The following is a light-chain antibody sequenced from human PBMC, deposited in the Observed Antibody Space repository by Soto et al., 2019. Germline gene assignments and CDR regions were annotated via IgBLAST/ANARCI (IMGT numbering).Light chain of an antibody. CDR1: SSDVGGYNY. V-gene: IGLV2-14*01. CDR2: DVN. J-gene: IGLJ2*01. CDR3: TSYTASSALVV. Sequence: QSALTQPASVSGSPGQSITISCTGASSDVGGYNYVSWYQQHPGKAPKLMIYDVNNRPSGVSHRFSASKSDNTASLTISGLQAEDEADYYCTSYTASSALVVFGGGTKLTVL.